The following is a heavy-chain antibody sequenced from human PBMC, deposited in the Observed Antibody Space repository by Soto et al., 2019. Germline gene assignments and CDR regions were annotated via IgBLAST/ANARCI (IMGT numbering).Heavy chain of an antibody. V-gene: IGHV3-30-3*01. Sequence: GGSLRLSCAASGFTFSSYAMHWVRQAPGKGLEWVAVISYDGSNKYYADSVKGRFTISRDNSKNTLYLQMNSLRAEDTAVYYCARADRPVAFGGVIVSYFDYWGQGTLVTVSS. CDR1: GFTFSSYA. D-gene: IGHD3-16*02. CDR2: ISYDGSNK. CDR3: ARADRPVAFGGVIVSYFDY. J-gene: IGHJ4*02.